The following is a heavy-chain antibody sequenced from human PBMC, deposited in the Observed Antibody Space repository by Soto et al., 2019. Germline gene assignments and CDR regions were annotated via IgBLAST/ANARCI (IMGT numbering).Heavy chain of an antibody. J-gene: IGHJ4*02. CDR1: GFTFSSYG. CDR3: AKEGGGTTALGDY. CDR2: ISYDGSNK. D-gene: IGHD4-17*01. V-gene: IGHV3-30*18. Sequence: QVQLVESGGGVVQPGRSLRLSCAASGFTFSSYGMHWVRQAPGKGLEWVAVISYDGSNKYYADSVKGRFTISRDNSKNPLYLQMNSLGAEDTAVYYCAKEGGGTTALGDYWGQGTLVTVSS.